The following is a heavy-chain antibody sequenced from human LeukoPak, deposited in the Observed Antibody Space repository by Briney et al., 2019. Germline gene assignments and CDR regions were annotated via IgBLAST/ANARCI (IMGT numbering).Heavy chain of an antibody. D-gene: IGHD2-8*01. CDR2: VNRDGGET. CDR3: VRNNAMDV. J-gene: IGHJ6*02. Sequence: GGSLRLSCAASGFTLSNHWMTWVRQVPGRGPEWVANVNRDGGETYYLDSVKGRFTISRDNAKNSLYLQMNSLRAEDTALYYCVRNNAMDVWGQGTTVIVSS. CDR1: GFTLSNHW. V-gene: IGHV3-7*03.